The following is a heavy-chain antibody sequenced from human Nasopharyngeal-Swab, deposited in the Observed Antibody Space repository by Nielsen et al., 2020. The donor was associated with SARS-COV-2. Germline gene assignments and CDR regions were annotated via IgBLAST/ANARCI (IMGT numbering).Heavy chain of an antibody. V-gene: IGHV5-10-1*01. CDR3: ARLISGSGPFDP. CDR1: GCSFTNYW. CDR2: IDPRDSYI. D-gene: IGHD3-10*01. Sequence: GESLKISCKGSGCSFTNYWIVWVRQMPGKGLEWMGTIDPRDSYITYSPSFQGHVTISTDKSINTAYLQWSSLKASDTAMYYCARLISGSGPFDPWGQGTLVTVSS. J-gene: IGHJ5*02.